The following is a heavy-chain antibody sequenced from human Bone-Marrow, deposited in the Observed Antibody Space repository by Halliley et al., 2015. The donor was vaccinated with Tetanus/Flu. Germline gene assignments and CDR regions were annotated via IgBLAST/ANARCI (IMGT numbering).Heavy chain of an antibody. D-gene: IGHD3-22*01. J-gene: IGHJ4*01. CDR3: AKGASDTSGFLPGGPNDN. Sequence: SLRLSCAASGFTFDDFAMHWVRQAPGKGLEWVSGISCSGGSLDYADSVKGRFTISRDNAKYSLDQEMSRLRVDDTAFHYGAKGASDTSGFLPGGPNDNRGPGILVAVS. CDR2: ISCSGGSL. V-gene: IGHV3-9*01. CDR1: GFTFDDFA.